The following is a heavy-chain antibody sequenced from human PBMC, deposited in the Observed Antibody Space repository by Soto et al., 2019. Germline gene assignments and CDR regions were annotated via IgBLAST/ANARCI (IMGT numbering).Heavy chain of an antibody. Sequence: GASVKVSCKASGYTFTTYGISWVRQAPGQGLEWMGWISTYNGDTNYAQKLQGRVTMTTDTSTSTAYMELRSLRSDDTAVYYCARPYCSTTSCHNWFDPWGQGNMVTVS. CDR1: GYTFTTYG. J-gene: IGHJ5*02. D-gene: IGHD2-2*01. CDR2: ISTYNGDT. CDR3: ARPYCSTTSCHNWFDP. V-gene: IGHV1-18*01.